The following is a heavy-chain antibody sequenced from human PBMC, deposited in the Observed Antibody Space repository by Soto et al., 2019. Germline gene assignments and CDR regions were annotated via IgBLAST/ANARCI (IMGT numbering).Heavy chain of an antibody. Sequence: QVQMVESGGGVVQPGRSLRLSCAVSGFTFSSYAMHWVRQAPGKGLEWVAVISYGGSNTYFADSVKGRFTISSDKSKNTLYLQMYSLRTEDTAVYYCARDREVTMRSFDYWGQGTLVTVSS. CDR1: GFTFSSYA. J-gene: IGHJ4*02. D-gene: IGHD3-22*01. CDR3: ARDREVTMRSFDY. CDR2: ISYGGSNT. V-gene: IGHV3-30-3*01.